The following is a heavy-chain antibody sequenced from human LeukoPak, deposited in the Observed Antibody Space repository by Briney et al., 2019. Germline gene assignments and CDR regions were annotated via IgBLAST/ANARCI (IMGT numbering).Heavy chain of an antibody. D-gene: IGHD6-19*01. CDR1: GAPISRFY. CDR3: VQTTGWPGFDY. V-gene: IGHV4-4*09. Sequence: SEALSLICTTSGAPISRFYWSWVRQPPGKGLEWIGNIYNGVPTFFNPSLKSRVTLSVDTSKTQFSLQLASVTAADTAVYYCVQTTGWPGFDYWGQGLLVTVSS. CDR2: IYNGVPT. J-gene: IGHJ4*02.